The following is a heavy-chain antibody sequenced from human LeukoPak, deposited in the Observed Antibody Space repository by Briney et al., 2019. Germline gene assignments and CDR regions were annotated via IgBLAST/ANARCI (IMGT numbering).Heavy chain of an antibody. V-gene: IGHV1-69*04. CDR2: IIPILGIA. CDR3: ARAGAAAGREFDY. D-gene: IGHD6-13*01. CDR1: GGTFSSYA. Sequence: SVKVSCKASGGTFSSYAISWVRQAPGQGLEWMGRIIPILGIANYAQKFQGRVTITAVKSTSTAYMELSSLRSEDTAVYYCARAGAAAGREFDYWGQGTLVTVSS. J-gene: IGHJ4*02.